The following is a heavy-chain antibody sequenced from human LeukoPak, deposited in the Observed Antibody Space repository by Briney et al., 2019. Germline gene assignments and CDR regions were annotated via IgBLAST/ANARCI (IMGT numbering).Heavy chain of an antibody. V-gene: IGHV4-30-2*01. Sequence: SETLSLTCAVSGVSISSGGYSWSWIRQPPGKGLEWIGYIYHSGNTYYNPSLKSRVTISVDRSKNQFSLSLSSATAVDTAVYYCARGSSGGDLGYWGQGTLVSVSS. J-gene: IGHJ4*02. D-gene: IGHD2-21*01. CDR1: GVSISSGGYS. CDR3: ARGSSGGDLGY. CDR2: IYHSGNT.